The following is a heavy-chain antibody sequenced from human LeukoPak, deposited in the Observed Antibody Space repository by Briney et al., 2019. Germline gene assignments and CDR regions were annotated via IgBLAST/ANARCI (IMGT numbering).Heavy chain of an antibody. D-gene: IGHD6-13*01. Sequence: GESLKISCKGSGFSFTSYWIGWVRQMPGKGLELMGIIYPGDSATRYSPSFQGQVTISADKSISTAYLQWTSLKASDTAMYYCARHRGIAAAGIPYYYYYVMDVWGQGTTVTVSS. CDR2: IYPGDSAT. V-gene: IGHV5-51*01. CDR3: ARHRGIAAAGIPYYYYYVMDV. J-gene: IGHJ6*02. CDR1: GFSFTSYW.